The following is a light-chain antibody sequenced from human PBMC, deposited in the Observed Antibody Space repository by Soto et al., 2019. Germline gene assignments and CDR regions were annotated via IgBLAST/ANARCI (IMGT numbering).Light chain of an antibody. CDR1: RSDVGGYNF. V-gene: IGLV2-14*01. Sequence: QSVLTQPASVSGSPGQSITISCTGTRSDVGGYNFVSWYQQHPGKAPKLIIYEVSNRPSGVSNRFSGSKSGNTASLTISGLQAEDEAHYYCISFTSGNLRVFGGGTKLTVL. J-gene: IGLJ3*02. CDR2: EVS. CDR3: ISFTSGNLRV.